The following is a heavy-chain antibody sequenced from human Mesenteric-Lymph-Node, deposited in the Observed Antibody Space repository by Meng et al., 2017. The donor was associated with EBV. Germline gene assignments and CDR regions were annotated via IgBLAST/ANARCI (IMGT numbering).Heavy chain of an antibody. V-gene: IGHV4-34*01. Sequence: QVQLQQWGAGLLKPSETLSLTCAVYGGSFSGYYWSWIRQPHSGSTNYNPSLKSRFTISVDTSKNQFSLKLSAVTAADTAIYYCAPSTSWYMGYYFDYWGQGALVTVSS. CDR3: APSTSWYMGYYFDY. D-gene: IGHD6-13*01. J-gene: IGHJ4*02. CDR1: GGSFSGYY. CDR2: SGST.